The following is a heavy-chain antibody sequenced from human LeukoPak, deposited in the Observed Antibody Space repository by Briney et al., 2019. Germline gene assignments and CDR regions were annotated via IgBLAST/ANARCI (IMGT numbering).Heavy chain of an antibody. Sequence: GGSLRLSCAASGFIFSSYGTHWVRQAPGKGLEWVAFIRYDGTNKYYADSVKGRFTISRDNSKNTLYLQMNSLRAEDTAVYYCEGYYDSSGSALDYWGQGTLVTVSS. J-gene: IGHJ4*02. CDR1: GFIFSSYG. V-gene: IGHV3-30*02. D-gene: IGHD3-22*01. CDR2: IRYDGTNK. CDR3: EGYYDSSGSALDY.